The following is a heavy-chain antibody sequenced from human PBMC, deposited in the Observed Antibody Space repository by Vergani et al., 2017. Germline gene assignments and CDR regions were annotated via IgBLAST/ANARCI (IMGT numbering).Heavy chain of an antibody. CDR1: GFTFSDYY. CDR3: TGLATELWRYYFDY. Sequence: QVQLVESGGGLVKPGGSLRLSCAASGFTFSDYYMSWIRQAPGKGLEWVSYISSSGSTIYYADSVKGRFTISRDNAKNSLYLQMNNLRAEDTAVYYCTGLATELWRYYFDYWGQGTLVTVSS. J-gene: IGHJ4*02. V-gene: IGHV3-11*01. CDR2: ISSSGSTI. D-gene: IGHD3-3*01.